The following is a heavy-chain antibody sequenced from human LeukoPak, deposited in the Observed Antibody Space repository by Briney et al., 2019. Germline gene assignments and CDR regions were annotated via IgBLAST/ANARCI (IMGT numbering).Heavy chain of an antibody. V-gene: IGHV1-2*06. Sequence: ASVNVSCTASGYTFTGYYMHWVRQAPGQGLEWMGRINPNSGGTNYAQKFQGRVTMTRDTSISTAYMELSRLRSDDTAVYYCARATRHIVVVPAAIMFDPWGQGTLVTVSS. J-gene: IGHJ5*02. CDR3: ARATRHIVVVPAAIMFDP. CDR1: GYTFTGYY. D-gene: IGHD2-2*01. CDR2: INPNSGGT.